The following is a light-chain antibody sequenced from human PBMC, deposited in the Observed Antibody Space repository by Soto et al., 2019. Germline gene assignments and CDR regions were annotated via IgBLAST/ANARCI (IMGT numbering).Light chain of an antibody. CDR2: EVF. Sequence: QSALTQPASVSGSPGQSITISCTGTRSDVGGYDYVSWYQQHPGKVPKLMIFEVFRRPSGISNRFSGSKSGNTASLTSSGLQAEDEADYYCCSYTTTSTYVFGGGTKLTVL. J-gene: IGLJ2*01. V-gene: IGLV2-14*01. CDR3: CSYTTTSTYV. CDR1: RSDVGGYDY.